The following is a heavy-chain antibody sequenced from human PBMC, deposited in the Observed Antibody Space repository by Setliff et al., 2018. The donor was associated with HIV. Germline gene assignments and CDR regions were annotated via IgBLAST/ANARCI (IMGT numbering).Heavy chain of an antibody. V-gene: IGHV4-34*01. CDR3: ARGARLLAAYSDRWDYFYMAV. J-gene: IGHJ6*03. CDR2: INHSGST. CDR1: GGSFSDYY. Sequence: SETLSLTCAVFGGSFSDYYWIWIRQPPGKGLEWIGEINHSGSTHYNPSLKSRFIISVDTSKNRFSLKVNSMTAADTAVYYCARGARLLAAYSDRWDYFYMAVWGKGTTVTVSS. D-gene: IGHD1-26*01.